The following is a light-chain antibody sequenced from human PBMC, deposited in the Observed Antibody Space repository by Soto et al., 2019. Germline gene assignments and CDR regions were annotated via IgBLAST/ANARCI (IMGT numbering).Light chain of an antibody. Sequence: QPVLTQPASVSGSPGQSITISCTGTTNDVGGYNYVSWYQQHPGKAPKLLIFEVSSRPSGVSNRFSGSKSGNTASLTISALQAEDEADYFCNSYTSSTSSTYVYGTGTKVTVL. CDR2: EVS. V-gene: IGLV2-14*01. J-gene: IGLJ1*01. CDR1: TNDVGGYNY. CDR3: NSYTSSTSSTYV.